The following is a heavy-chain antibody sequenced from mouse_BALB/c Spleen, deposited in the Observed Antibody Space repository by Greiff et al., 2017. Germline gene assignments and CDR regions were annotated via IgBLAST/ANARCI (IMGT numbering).Heavy chain of an antibody. CDR2: INPGSGGT. Sequence: VQLVESGAELVRPGTSVKVSCKASGYAFTNYLIEWVKQRPGQGLEWIGVINPGSGGTNYNEKFKGKATLTADKSSSTAYMQLSSLTSDDSAVYICARQIGHSWFDYWGQGTLVTVSA. V-gene: IGHV1-54*01. D-gene: IGHD3-1*01. CDR1: GYAFTNYL. CDR3: ARQIGHSWFDY. J-gene: IGHJ3*01.